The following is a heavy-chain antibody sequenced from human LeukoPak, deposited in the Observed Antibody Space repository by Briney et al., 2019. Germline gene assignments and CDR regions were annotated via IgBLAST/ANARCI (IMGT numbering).Heavy chain of an antibody. J-gene: IGHJ3*02. CDR1: GFTFSSYA. D-gene: IGHD3-16*02. CDR2: INSDGSST. Sequence: GGSLRLSCAASGFTFSSYAMSWVRQAPGKGLVWVSRINSDGSSTSYADSVKGRFTISRDNAKNTLYLQMNSLRAEDTAVYYCARDPLGDYVWGSYRHGAFDIWGQGTMVTVSS. CDR3: ARDPLGDYVWGSYRHGAFDI. V-gene: IGHV3-74*01.